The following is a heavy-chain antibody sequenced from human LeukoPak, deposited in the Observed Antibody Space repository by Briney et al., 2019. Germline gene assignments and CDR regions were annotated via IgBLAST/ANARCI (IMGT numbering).Heavy chain of an antibody. Sequence: SETLSLTCAGYGGSFSGYYWSWIRQPPGKGLEWIGEINHSGSTNYNPSLKSRATISVDTSKNQFSLKLSSVTAADTAVYYCASLRRGELYSLGYWGQGTLVTVSS. V-gene: IGHV4-34*01. CDR2: INHSGST. CDR1: GGSFSGYY. D-gene: IGHD3-16*01. J-gene: IGHJ4*02. CDR3: ASLRRGELYSLGY.